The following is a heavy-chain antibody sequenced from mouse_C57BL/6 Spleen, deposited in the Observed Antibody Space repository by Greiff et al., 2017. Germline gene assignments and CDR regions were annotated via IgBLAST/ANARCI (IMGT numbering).Heavy chain of an antibody. Sequence: QVQLQQSGPGLVKPSQSLFLTCSITGFPITSGYYWIWIRQSPGKPLEWMGYITHSGETFYNPSLQSPISITRETSKNQFFLQLNSVTTEDTAMYYCAGDNDQGWFAYWGQGTLVTVSA. V-gene: IGHV12-3*01. J-gene: IGHJ3*01. CDR2: ITHSGET. CDR1: GFPITSGYY. CDR3: AGDNDQGWFAY.